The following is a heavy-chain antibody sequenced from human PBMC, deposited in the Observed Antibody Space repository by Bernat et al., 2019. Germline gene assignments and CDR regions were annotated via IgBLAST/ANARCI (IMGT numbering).Heavy chain of an antibody. CDR2: ISSSSSYI. J-gene: IGHJ4*02. V-gene: IGHV3-21*01. CDR3: ARDLTVAGLFDY. CDR1: GFTFSSYS. D-gene: IGHD6-19*01. Sequence: EVQLVESGGGLVKPGGSLRLSCAASGFTFSSYSMNWVRQAPGKGLEWVSSISSSSSYIYYADSVKGRFTISRDNAKNSLYLQMNSLRSEDTAVYYCARDLTVAGLFDYWGQGTLVTVSS.